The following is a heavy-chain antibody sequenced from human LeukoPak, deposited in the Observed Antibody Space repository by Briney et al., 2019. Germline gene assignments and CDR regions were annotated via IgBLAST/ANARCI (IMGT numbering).Heavy chain of an antibody. CDR1: GYSFTSYW. CDR2: IDPSDSYT. V-gene: IGHV5-10-1*01. D-gene: IGHD2-8*01. J-gene: IGHJ6*02. CDR3: ARPMAGSGGYYYYDMDV. Sequence: GESLKISCKGSGYSFTSYWIGWVRQMPGKGLEWMGSIDPSDSYTNYSPSFQGHVTISADKSISTAYLQWSSLKASDTATYYCARPMAGSGGYYYYDMDVWGQGTTVTVSS.